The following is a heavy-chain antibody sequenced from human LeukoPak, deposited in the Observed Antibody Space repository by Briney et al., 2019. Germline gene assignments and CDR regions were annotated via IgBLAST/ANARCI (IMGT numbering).Heavy chain of an antibody. CDR1: SYTFTNID. Sequence: ASVKVSCKASSYTFTNIDISWVRQAPGQGLEWMGWISAYNGNTKFAQNLQGRVTMTTDTSTSTAYMELRSLRSDDTAVYYCARCRGGSCYNPLDPWGQGTLVTVSS. CDR2: ISAYNGNT. CDR3: ARCRGGSCYNPLDP. V-gene: IGHV1-18*01. J-gene: IGHJ5*02. D-gene: IGHD2-15*01.